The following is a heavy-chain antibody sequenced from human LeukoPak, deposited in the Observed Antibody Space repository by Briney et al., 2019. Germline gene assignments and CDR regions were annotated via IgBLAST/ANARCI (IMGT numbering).Heavy chain of an antibody. V-gene: IGHV1-69*06. CDR1: GGTFSSYA. CDR3: ATRTYYYGSGSRNWFDP. J-gene: IGHJ5*02. D-gene: IGHD3-10*01. Sequence: GASVKVSCTASGGTFSSYAISWVRQAPGQGLEWMGGIIPIFGTANYAQKFQGRATITADKSTSTAYMELSSLRSEDTAVYYCATRTYYYGSGSRNWFDPWGQGTLVTVSS. CDR2: IIPIFGTA.